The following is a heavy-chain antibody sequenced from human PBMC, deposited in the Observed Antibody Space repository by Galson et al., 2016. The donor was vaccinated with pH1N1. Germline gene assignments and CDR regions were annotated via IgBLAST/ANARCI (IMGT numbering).Heavy chain of an antibody. Sequence: SVKVSCKASGYTFTTSYIHWVRQAPGEGLERMGVIDPSGGGTTYAQKFQASVTMTRDTSTSTVYLDLNRLNSEDTSVYYCSRDLGRRREFWGQGTLVTVSS. J-gene: IGHJ4*02. V-gene: IGHV1-46*01. CDR3: SRDLGRRREF. CDR1: GYTFTTSY. D-gene: IGHD1-26*01. CDR2: IDPSGGGT.